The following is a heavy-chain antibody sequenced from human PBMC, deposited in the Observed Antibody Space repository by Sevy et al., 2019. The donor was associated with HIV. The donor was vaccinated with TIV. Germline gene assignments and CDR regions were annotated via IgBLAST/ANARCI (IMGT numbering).Heavy chain of an antibody. Sequence: GGSLRLSCAASGFTFSSYAMHWVRQAPGKGLEWVAVISYDGSNKYYADSVKGRFTISRDNSKNTLYLQMNSLRAEDMAVYYCARGAKNSNYYDSSGYYERTVSSYYFDYWGQGTLVTVSS. D-gene: IGHD3-22*01. CDR3: ARGAKNSNYYDSSGYYERTVSSYYFDY. J-gene: IGHJ4*02. CDR1: GFTFSSYA. V-gene: IGHV3-30-3*01. CDR2: ISYDGSNK.